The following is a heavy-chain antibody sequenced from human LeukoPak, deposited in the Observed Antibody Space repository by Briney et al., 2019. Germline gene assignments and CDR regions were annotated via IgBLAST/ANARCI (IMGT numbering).Heavy chain of an antibody. J-gene: IGHJ3*02. CDR2: IYSGGST. CDR1: GFTVSSNS. V-gene: IGHV3-66*01. CDR3: ARAAEDAFDI. Sequence: RGSLRLSCAASGFTVSSNSMSWVRQAPAEGLDWVSLIYSGGSTYYADSVKGRFTISRDNSKNTLYLQMNSLRAEDTAVYYCARAAEDAFDIWGQGTMVTVSS.